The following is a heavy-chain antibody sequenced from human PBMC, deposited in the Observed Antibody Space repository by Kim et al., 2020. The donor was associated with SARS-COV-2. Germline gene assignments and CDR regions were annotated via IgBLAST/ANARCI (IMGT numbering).Heavy chain of an antibody. V-gene: IGHV3-21*01. Sequence: IYYANSVQGRFTTSRDNAKNPLYLQMTSLRAEDTAVYYCARSLYGDYGDYWGQGTLVTVSS. J-gene: IGHJ4*02. D-gene: IGHD4-17*01. CDR3: ARSLYGDYGDY. CDR2: I.